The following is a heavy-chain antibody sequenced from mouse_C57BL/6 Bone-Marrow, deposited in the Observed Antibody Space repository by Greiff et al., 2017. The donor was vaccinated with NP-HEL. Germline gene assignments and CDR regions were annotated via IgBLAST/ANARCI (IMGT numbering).Heavy chain of an antibody. Sequence: VQLKQSGPELVKPGASVKISCKASGYSFTGYYMHWVKQSHGNILDWIGYIYPYNGVSSYNQKFKGKATLTVDKSSSTAYMELKSLTSEDSAVYYCSRLHYYGSSYGFAYWGQGTLVTVSA. CDR3: SRLHYYGSSYGFAY. D-gene: IGHD1-1*01. CDR2: IYPYNGVS. J-gene: IGHJ3*01. V-gene: IGHV1-31*01. CDR1: GYSFTGYY.